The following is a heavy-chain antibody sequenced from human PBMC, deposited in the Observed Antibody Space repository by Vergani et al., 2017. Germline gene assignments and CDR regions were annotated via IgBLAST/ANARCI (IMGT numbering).Heavy chain of an antibody. CDR3: ATPHTVPSHYMDV. D-gene: IGHD4-11*01. CDR2: IYYAGST. J-gene: IGHJ6*03. CDR1: GGSISRISYY. Sequence: LQLQESGPGLVKPSETLSLTCIVTGGSISRISYYGAWVRQPPGKGLEWIGSIYYAGSTYYNPSLKSRVTISVDTSKNQFSLKLSSVTAADSATYFCATPHTVPSHYMDVWGQGITVNVSS. V-gene: IGHV4-39*01.